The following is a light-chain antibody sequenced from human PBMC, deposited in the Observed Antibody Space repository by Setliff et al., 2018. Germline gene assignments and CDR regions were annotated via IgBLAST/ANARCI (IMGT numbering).Light chain of an antibody. CDR2: GNN. Sequence: QSVLTQPPSVSGAPGQMVTISCAGRSSNIGAGYDVHWYQQLPGTAPKLLIYGNNNRPSGVPDRFSGSKSGTSASLAITGLQAEDEADYYCQSYGGSLSGYVFGSGTKVTVL. CDR3: QSYGGSLSGYV. CDR1: SSNIGAGYD. J-gene: IGLJ1*01. V-gene: IGLV1-40*01.